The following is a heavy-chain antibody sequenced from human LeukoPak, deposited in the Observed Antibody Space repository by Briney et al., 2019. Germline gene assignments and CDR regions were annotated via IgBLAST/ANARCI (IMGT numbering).Heavy chain of an antibody. J-gene: IGHJ3*02. CDR3: AGDKEELAQDAFDI. CDR2: ISAYNGNT. Sequence: ASVKVSCKASGYTFSDHAISWVRQAPGQGLEWLGWISAYNGNTNYAQKLQGRVTMTTDTFTSTAYMELRSLRSDDTAVYYCAGDKEELAQDAFDIWGQGTMVTVSS. CDR1: GYTFSDHA. D-gene: IGHD1-26*01. V-gene: IGHV1-18*01.